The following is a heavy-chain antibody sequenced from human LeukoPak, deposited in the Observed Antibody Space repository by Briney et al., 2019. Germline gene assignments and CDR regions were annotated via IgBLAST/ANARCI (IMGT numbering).Heavy chain of an antibody. V-gene: IGHV3-23*01. D-gene: IGHD3-10*01. J-gene: IGHJ4*02. CDR3: AKVSWRSGVGDDS. Sequence: QPGGSLRLSCAVSGFTFRSYDMSWVRQAPGKGLEWVSAISGSGVSTNYADSVKGRFTISRDYSKNTLHLQMNSLGAEDTAVYYCAKVSWRSGVGDDSRGRGTLVTVSS. CDR2: ISGSGVST. CDR1: GFTFRSYD.